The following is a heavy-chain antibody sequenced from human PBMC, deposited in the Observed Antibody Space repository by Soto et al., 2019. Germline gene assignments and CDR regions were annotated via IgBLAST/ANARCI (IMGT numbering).Heavy chain of an antibody. CDR2: IYSEGTP. CDR1: GFTVGSNY. J-gene: IGHJ6*02. Sequence: GGSLRLSCAASGFTVGSNYMSWVRQAPGKGLEWVSVIYSEGTPYYADSVKGRFTISRENSNNTLYLHMNNLRAEDTAVYYCARSTYYDILTGSYYYYYAMDVWGQGTTVTVSS. CDR3: ARSTYYDILTGSYYYYYAMDV. D-gene: IGHD3-9*01. V-gene: IGHV3-53*01.